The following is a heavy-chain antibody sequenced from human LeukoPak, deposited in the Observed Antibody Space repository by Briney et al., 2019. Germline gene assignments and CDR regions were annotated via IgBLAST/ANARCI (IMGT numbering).Heavy chain of an antibody. D-gene: IGHD3-10*01. CDR2: ISWNSGNI. Sequence: PGRSLRLSCAASGFTFIDYAMHWVRQAPGKGLEWVSGISWNSGNIGYADSVKGRFTISRDNAKHSLYLQMNSLRAEDTALYYCAKDSSFNYGSGSYGIDYWGQGTLVTVSS. CDR3: AKDSSFNYGSGSYGIDY. J-gene: IGHJ4*02. V-gene: IGHV3-9*01. CDR1: GFTFIDYA.